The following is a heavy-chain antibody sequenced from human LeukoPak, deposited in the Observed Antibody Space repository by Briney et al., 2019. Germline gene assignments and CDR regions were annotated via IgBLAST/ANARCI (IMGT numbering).Heavy chain of an antibody. Sequence: GASLRLSCAASGFTFSNYAMSWVRQAPGKGLEWVSAVSGRDTSIYYTDSVKGRFTISRDNSKNTLYLQMNSLSAEDTAIYYCAKWGDYDVLTGYYDSDYWGQGTLVTVSS. CDR3: AKWGDYDVLTGYYDSDY. J-gene: IGHJ4*02. V-gene: IGHV3-23*01. CDR2: VSGRDTSI. D-gene: IGHD3-9*01. CDR1: GFTFSNYA.